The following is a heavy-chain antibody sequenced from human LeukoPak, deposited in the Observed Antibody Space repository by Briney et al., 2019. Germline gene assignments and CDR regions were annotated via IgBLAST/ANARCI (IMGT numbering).Heavy chain of an antibody. J-gene: IGHJ3*02. V-gene: IGHV4-4*09. D-gene: IGHD3-3*01. CDR2: IYTSGST. Sequence: ASETLSLTCTVSGGSISSYYWSWIRQPPGKGLEWIGYIYTSGSTNYNPSLKSRVTISVDTSKNQFSLKLSSVTAADTAVYYCARHPRAEGEWFHPLAFDIWGQGTMVTVSS. CDR3: ARHPRAEGEWFHPLAFDI. CDR1: GGSISSYY.